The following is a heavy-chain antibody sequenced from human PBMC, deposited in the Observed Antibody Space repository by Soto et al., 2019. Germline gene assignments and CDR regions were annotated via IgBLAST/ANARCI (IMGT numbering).Heavy chain of an antibody. D-gene: IGHD3-9*01. V-gene: IGHV2-5*02. Sequence: QITLKESGPTLVRPTQTLTLTCAFSGFSLSTSGVGVGWIRQPPGKALEWLAVIYWDDSKHYSPSLRSRLTITRDTSKNQVVFTMTNMDPMDTGTYYCAHKCPEDWPLDYWGQGTLVTVSS. J-gene: IGHJ4*02. CDR1: GFSLSTSGVG. CDR3: AHKCPEDWPLDY. CDR2: IYWDDSK.